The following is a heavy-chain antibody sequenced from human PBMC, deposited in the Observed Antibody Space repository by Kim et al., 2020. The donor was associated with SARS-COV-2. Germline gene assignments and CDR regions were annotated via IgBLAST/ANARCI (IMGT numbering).Heavy chain of an antibody. D-gene: IGHD5-18*01. J-gene: IGHJ4*01. CDR3: ARRISRAGYSDY. V-gene: IGHV5-51*01. Sequence: RYRPSFQGQVTLSADTSISTAYLQWSSLKASDTAMYYCARRISRAGYSDYWGHGTLVTVSS.